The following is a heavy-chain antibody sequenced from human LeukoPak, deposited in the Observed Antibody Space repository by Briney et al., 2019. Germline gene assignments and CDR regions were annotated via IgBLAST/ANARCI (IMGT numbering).Heavy chain of an antibody. CDR3: ARVPDYGDYYFDY. CDR1: GFTFSSYE. D-gene: IGHD4-17*01. J-gene: IGHJ4*02. V-gene: IGHV3-48*03. Sequence: QTGGSLRFSCAASGFTFSSYEINWVRQAPGKGLEWVSYISSSGSTIYYADSVKGRFTISRDNAKNSLYLQMNSLRAEDTAVYYCARVPDYGDYYFDYWGQGTLVTVSS. CDR2: ISSSGSTI.